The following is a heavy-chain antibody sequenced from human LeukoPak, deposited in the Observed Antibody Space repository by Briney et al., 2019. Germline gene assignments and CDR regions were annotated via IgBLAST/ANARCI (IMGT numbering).Heavy chain of an antibody. CDR3: ARVASYSSSPYYYYGMDV. CDR1: GDSITSYY. CDR2: IYYSGDI. J-gene: IGHJ6*02. Sequence: SETLSLTCIVSGDSITSYYWSWIRQSPGKGLEWIGNIYYSGDIHYNPSLKSRVTISVDTSKNQFSLKLSSVTAADTAVYYCARVASYSSSPYYYYGMDVWGQGTTVTVSS. V-gene: IGHV4-59*01. D-gene: IGHD6-6*01.